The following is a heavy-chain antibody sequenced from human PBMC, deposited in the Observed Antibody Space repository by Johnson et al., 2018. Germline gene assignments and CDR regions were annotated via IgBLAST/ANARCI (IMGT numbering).Heavy chain of an antibody. Sequence: VQLVETGGGVVQXGRSLRLSCAASGFTFSSYGMHWVRQAPGKGLEWVAVIWSDGSNKYYADSVKGRFTISRDNSKNTLYLQMNSLRAEDTAVHYCARADYGDYSGYFQHWGQGTLVTVSS. V-gene: IGHV3-33*01. CDR1: GFTFSSYG. CDR2: IWSDGSNK. CDR3: ARADYGDYSGYFQH. D-gene: IGHD4-17*01. J-gene: IGHJ1*01.